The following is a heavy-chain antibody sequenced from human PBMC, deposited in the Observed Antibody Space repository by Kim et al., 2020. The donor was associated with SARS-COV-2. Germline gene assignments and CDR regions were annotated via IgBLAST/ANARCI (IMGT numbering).Heavy chain of an antibody. CDR2: IIPIFGTA. CDR1: GGTFSSYA. J-gene: IGHJ5*02. V-gene: IGHV1-69*13. D-gene: IGHD6-13*01. CDR3: ARAYSSSQMGFDP. Sequence: SVKVSCKASGGTFSSYAISWVRQAPGQGLEWMGGIIPIFGTANYAQKFQGRVTITADESTNTAYMELSSLRSEDTAVYYCARAYSSSQMGFDPWGQGTLVTVSS.